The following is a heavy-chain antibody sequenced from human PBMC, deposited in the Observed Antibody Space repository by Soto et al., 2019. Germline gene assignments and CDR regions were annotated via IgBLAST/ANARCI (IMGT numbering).Heavy chain of an antibody. CDR3: ARSRDGYNYVDY. J-gene: IGHJ4*02. V-gene: IGHV4-30-2*01. CDR1: GGSISSGGYS. D-gene: IGHD5-12*01. Sequence: QLQLQESGSGLVKPSQTLSLTCAVSGGSISSGGYSWSWIRQPPGKGLEWIGYIYHSGSTYYNPSLKSRVTISVYRSKNQFSLKLSSVTAADTAAYYCARSRDGYNYVDYWGQGTLVTVSS. CDR2: IYHSGST.